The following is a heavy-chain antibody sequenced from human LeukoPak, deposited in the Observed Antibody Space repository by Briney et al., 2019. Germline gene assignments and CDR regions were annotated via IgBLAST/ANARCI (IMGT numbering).Heavy chain of an antibody. D-gene: IGHD3-10*01. V-gene: IGHV3-11*01. CDR1: GFTFSDYN. CDR2: ISSSGSTI. J-gene: IGHJ5*02. Sequence: GGSLRLSCAASGFTFSDYNMSWIRQAPGKGLEWVSYISSSGSTIYYADSVKGRFTISRDNAKNSLYLQMNSLRAEDTAVYYCASTLFYGSGSYYRYNWFDPWGQGTLVTVSS. CDR3: ASTLFYGSGSYYRYNWFDP.